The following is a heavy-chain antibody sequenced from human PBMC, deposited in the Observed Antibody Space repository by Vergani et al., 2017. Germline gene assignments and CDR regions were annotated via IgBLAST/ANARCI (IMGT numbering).Heavy chain of an antibody. J-gene: IGHJ4*02. Sequence: EVQLVESGGGLVKPGGSLRLSCAASGFTFSSYSMNWVRQAPGKGLEWVSSISSSSSYIYYADSVKGRFTISRDNAKNSLYLQMNSLRAADTAVYYCARDLFYYDSSGYYSGFFDYWGQGTLVTVSS. CDR2: ISSSSSYI. CDR1: GFTFSSYS. D-gene: IGHD3-22*01. CDR3: ARDLFYYDSSGYYSGFFDY. V-gene: IGHV3-21*01.